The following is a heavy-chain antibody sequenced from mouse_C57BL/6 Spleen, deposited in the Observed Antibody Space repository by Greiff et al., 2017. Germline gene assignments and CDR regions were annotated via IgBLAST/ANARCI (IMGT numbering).Heavy chain of an antibody. V-gene: IGHV2-6-1*01. CDR3: ARQSGNYPYYAMDY. Sequence: QVQLKESGPGLVAPSQSLSITCTVSGFSLTSYGVHWVRQPPGKGLEWLVVIWSDGSTTYNSALKSRLSISKDNSKSQVFLKMNSLQTDDTAMYYCARQSGNYPYYAMDYWGQGTSVTVSS. CDR1: GFSLTSYG. J-gene: IGHJ4*01. CDR2: IWSDGST. D-gene: IGHD2-1*01.